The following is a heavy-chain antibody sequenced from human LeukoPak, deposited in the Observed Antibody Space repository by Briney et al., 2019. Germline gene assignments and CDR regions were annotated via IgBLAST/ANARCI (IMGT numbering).Heavy chain of an antibody. CDR3: ARDSSLAAITFGGVGDY. CDR1: GGTFSSYA. CDR2: IIPIFGTA. Sequence: ASVKVSCKASGGTFSSYAISWVRQAPGQGLEWMGGIIPIFGTANYAQKFQGRVTITADESTSTAYMELSSLRSEDTAVYYCARDSSLAAITFGGVGDYWGQGTLVTVSS. V-gene: IGHV1-69*13. D-gene: IGHD3-16*01. J-gene: IGHJ4*02.